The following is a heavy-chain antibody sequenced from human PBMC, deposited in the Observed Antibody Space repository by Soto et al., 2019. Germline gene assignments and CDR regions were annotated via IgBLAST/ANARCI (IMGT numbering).Heavy chain of an antibody. V-gene: IGHV3-21*01. CDR3: ARIGVTFSPNNWFDP. D-gene: IGHD2-21*02. CDR1: GFTFSSYS. Sequence: PGGSLRLSCAASGFTFSSYSMNWVRQAPGKGLEWVSSISSSSSYIYYADSVKGRFTISRDNAKNSLYLQMNSLRAEDTAVYYCARIGVTFSPNNWFDPWGQGTLVTVSS. J-gene: IGHJ5*02. CDR2: ISSSSSYI.